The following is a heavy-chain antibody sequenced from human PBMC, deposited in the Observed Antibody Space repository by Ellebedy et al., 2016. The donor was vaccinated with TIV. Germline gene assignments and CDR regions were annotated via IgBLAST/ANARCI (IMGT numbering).Heavy chain of an antibody. V-gene: IGHV5-10-1*01. CDR2: VDPSDSYT. Sequence: GGSLRLXXQGSGYSFSNYWITWVRQMPGKGLEWMGRVDPSDSYTNYSPSFQGHVTISVDKSIRTAYLRWSSLKASDTAMYYCARQPRDGSNPVDFDYWGQGTLVTVSS. CDR3: ARQPRDGSNPVDFDY. CDR1: GYSFSNYW. D-gene: IGHD5-24*01. J-gene: IGHJ4*02.